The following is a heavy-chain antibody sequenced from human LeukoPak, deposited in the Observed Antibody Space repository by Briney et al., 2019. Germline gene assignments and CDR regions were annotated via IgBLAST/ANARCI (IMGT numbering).Heavy chain of an antibody. CDR1: GGSFSGYY. J-gene: IGHJ5*02. D-gene: IGHD6-13*01. Sequence: SETLSLTCAVYGGSFSGYYWSWIRQPPGKGLEWIGSIYHSGSSYYNPSLKSRVTISIDTSKNQFSLKLSSVTAADTAVYYCARQYSNNWYDDRGWFDPWGRGTLVIVSS. CDR2: IYHSGSS. V-gene: IGHV4-34*01. CDR3: ARQYSNNWYDDRGWFDP.